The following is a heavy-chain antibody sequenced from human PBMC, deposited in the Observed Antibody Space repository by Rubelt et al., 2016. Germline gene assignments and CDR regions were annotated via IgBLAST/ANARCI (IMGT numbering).Heavy chain of an antibody. CDR1: GFTFSSYS. Sequence: GGGLVKPGGSLRLSCAASGFTFSSYSMNWVRQAPGKGLEWVSSISSSSSYIYYADSVKGRFTISRDNAKNSLYLQMNSLRAEDTAVYYCARDVGYQQLTGRPSYGMDVWGKGTTVTVSS. J-gene: IGHJ6*04. CDR2: ISSSSSYI. CDR3: ARDVGYQQLTGRPSYGMDV. D-gene: IGHD2-2*01. V-gene: IGHV3-21*01.